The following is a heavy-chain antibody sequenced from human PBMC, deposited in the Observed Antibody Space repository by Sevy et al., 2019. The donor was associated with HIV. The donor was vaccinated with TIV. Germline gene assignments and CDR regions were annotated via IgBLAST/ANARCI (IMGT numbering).Heavy chain of an antibody. V-gene: IGHV4-59*03. D-gene: IGHD4-17*01. CDR2: VYYSGST. CDR3: AKGFYGAFDP. J-gene: IGHJ5*02. Sequence: SQTLSLTCTVSGGPMTTYYWSWLRQPPGKGLEWIGYVYYSGSTNYNPSLKSRVTISVDTSKNQFSLKLTSVTAADTAVYYCAKGFYGAFDPWGQGTLVTVAS. CDR1: GGPMTTYY.